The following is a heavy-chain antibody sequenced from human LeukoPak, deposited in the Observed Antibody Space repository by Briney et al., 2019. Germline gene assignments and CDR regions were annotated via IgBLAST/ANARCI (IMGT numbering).Heavy chain of an antibody. V-gene: IGHV4-31*03. Sequence: SETLSLTCTVSGGSISSGGYYWSWIRQHPGKGLEWTGYIYYSGSTYYNPSLKSRVTISVDTSKNQFSLKLSSVTAADTAVYYCATSDYGDYWDPWGQGTLVTVSS. CDR3: ATSDYGDYWDP. CDR2: IYYSGST. J-gene: IGHJ5*02. CDR1: GGSISSGGYY. D-gene: IGHD4-17*01.